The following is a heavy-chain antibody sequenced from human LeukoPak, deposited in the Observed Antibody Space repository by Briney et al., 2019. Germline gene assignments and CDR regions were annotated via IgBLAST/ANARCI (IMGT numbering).Heavy chain of an antibody. CDR2: IKEDGSEK. V-gene: IGHV3-7*01. D-gene: IGHD1-1*01. Sequence: GGSLRLSCEVSGFTFSGSFMSWVRQAPGKGLEWVANIKEDGSEKHYVDSVKGRFTISRDNAKKSLFLQVSSLRVEDSAVYYCARNPGATARDPFDIWGQGTMAAVSS. CDR1: GFTFSGSF. J-gene: IGHJ3*02. CDR3: ARNPGATARDPFDI.